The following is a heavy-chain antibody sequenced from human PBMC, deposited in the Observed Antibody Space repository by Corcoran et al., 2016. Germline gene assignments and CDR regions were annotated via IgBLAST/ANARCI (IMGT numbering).Heavy chain of an antibody. CDR1: GYTFTSYY. J-gene: IGHJ4*02. CDR3: ARFNFHRAGILPGYRNDGIDY. V-gene: IGHV1-46*01. CDR2: INASGGST. Sequence: QVQLVQSGAEVKKPGASVKVSCKASGYTFTSYYMHWVRQAPGQGLEWMGIINASGGSTSYAQKFQGRVTMTRDTSTSTVYMELSSLRSEDTAVYYCARFNFHRAGILPGYRNDGIDYWGQGTLVTVSS. D-gene: IGHD3-9*01.